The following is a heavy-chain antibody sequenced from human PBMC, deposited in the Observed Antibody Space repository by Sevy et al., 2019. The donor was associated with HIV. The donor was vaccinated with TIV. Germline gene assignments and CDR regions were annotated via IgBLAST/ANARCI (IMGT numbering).Heavy chain of an antibody. J-gene: IGHJ4*02. CDR3: TAGVGASDCDY. V-gene: IGHV3-15*01. Sequence: GGSLRLSCAASGFRFTNAWMSWVRQAPGKGLEWVGRIKSKTDGGTRDFAAPVKVRFAISREDSKSTFYLQMDSLKTEDTGVYYCTAGVGASDCDYWGQGILVTVSS. D-gene: IGHD1-26*01. CDR1: GFRFTNAW. CDR2: IKSKTDGGTR.